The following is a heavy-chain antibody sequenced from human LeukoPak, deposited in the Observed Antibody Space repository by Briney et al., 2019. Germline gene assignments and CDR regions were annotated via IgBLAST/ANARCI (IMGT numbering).Heavy chain of an antibody. J-gene: IGHJ4*02. CDR3: ASTSNTWLGLPYFDS. CDR2: MFYAEST. CDR1: GVSGSDGNYY. V-gene: IGHV4-61*01. Sequence: SETLSLTCTVSGVSGSDGNYYWSWIRQPPGKRLECIGYMFYAESTKYNPSLNSRVTISVDRSKNQVSLNLTSVTAADTAVYYCASTSNTWLGLPYFDSWGQGTLVTVSA. D-gene: IGHD3-10*01.